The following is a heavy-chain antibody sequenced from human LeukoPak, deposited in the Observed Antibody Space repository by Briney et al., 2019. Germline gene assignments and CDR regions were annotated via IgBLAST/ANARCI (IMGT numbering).Heavy chain of an antibody. Sequence: SGTLSLTCAVSCASISSSNWRSWVRQPPGNGLGWIGEIYHSGSTNYNPSLKNLVTILVDKSKSQFSLKLSSVTAADTAVYYCAILRLQSNDAFDIWGEGTRVTVSS. CDR3: AILRLQSNDAFDI. V-gene: IGHV4-4*02. J-gene: IGHJ3*02. CDR1: CASISSSNW. CDR2: IYHSGST. D-gene: IGHD4-17*01.